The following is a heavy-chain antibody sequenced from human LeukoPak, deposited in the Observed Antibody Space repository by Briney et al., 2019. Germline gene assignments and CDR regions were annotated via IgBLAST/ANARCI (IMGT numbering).Heavy chain of an antibody. V-gene: IGHV3-53*01. CDR3: GRDVGP. CDR2: IYSGGTT. J-gene: IGHJ5*02. CDR1: GFTLSNKY. Sequence: WGALRLSFGAPGFTLSNKYLHWGRPAPGKGLEWVSVIYSGGTTYYANSVKGRFTISRDSSKNTMYLQMNSLRVEDTAMYYCGRDVGPWGQGTLVTVSS.